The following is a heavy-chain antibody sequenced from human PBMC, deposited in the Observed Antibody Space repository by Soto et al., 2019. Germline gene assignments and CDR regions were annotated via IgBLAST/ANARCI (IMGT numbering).Heavy chain of an antibody. CDR3: GRLNGYCVSTGCYGYCGMDV. J-gene: IGHJ6*02. D-gene: IGHD2-2*03. Sequence: PSETLSLTCSVSGGSVNSNTYSWGWIRQSPGQGLDWFGSIYSSGDTHYNPSFLSRVTISVDTSMNEFSLSLTSVTAADTAVYYFGRLNGYCVSTGCYGYCGMDVWGQGTTVTVSS. V-gene: IGHV4-39*01. CDR2: IYSSGDT. CDR1: GGSVNSNTYS.